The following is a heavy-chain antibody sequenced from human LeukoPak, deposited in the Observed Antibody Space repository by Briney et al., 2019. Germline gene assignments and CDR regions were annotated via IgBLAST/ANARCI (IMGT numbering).Heavy chain of an antibody. Sequence: GGSLRLSCAASRFTFSNYDMHWVRQAPGKGLEWVTFIRYDGSNKDYADSVKGRFTISRDNSKNTLYLQMNSLRAEDTAVYYCAKEGIAARTAYYYYMDVWGKGTTVTVSS. J-gene: IGHJ6*03. CDR2: IRYDGSNK. V-gene: IGHV3-30*02. CDR3: AKEGIAARTAYYYYMDV. D-gene: IGHD6-6*01. CDR1: RFTFSNYD.